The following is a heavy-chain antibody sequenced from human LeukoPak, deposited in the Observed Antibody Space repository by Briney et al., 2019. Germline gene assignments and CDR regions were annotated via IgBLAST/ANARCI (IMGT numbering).Heavy chain of an antibody. CDR1: GFTFSGYA. J-gene: IGHJ4*02. CDR2: ISGSGSST. CDR3: TKGEYDILTALDY. V-gene: IGHV3-23*01. Sequence: GGSLRLSCAASGFTFSGYAMSWVRQAPGKGLEWVSGISGSGSSTYYADSVKGRFTISRGNSKNTLYLQMNTLGPEDTAVYYCTKGEYDILTALDYWGQGTLVTVSS. D-gene: IGHD3-9*01.